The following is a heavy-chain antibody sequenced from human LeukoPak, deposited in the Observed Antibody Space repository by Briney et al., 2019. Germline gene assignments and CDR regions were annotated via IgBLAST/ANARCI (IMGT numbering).Heavy chain of an antibody. CDR1: GGSISSGDYY. Sequence: SQTLSLTCTVSGGSISSGDYYWSWIRQAPGKGLEWIGYVYYSGSTYYNPSLKSRVTISVDTSKNQFSLQLNSVTPEHTAVYYCARASGYIRDWGQGTLGTVSS. CDR2: VYYSGST. V-gene: IGHV4-30-4*01. CDR3: ARASGYIRD. J-gene: IGHJ4*02. D-gene: IGHD6-13*01.